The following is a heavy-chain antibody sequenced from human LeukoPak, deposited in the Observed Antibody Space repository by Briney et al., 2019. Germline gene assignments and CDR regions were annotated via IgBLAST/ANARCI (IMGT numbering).Heavy chain of an antibody. V-gene: IGHV4-30-4*01. Sequence: SETLSLTCTVSGGSISSGDYYWSWIRQPPGKGLEWIGYIYYSGSTYYNPSLKSRVTISVDTSKNQFSLKLSSVTAADTAVYYCARASGGTKPLWYWGQGTLVTVSS. CDR3: ARASGGTKPLWY. CDR2: IYYSGST. D-gene: IGHD1-26*01. CDR1: GGSISSGDYY. J-gene: IGHJ4*02.